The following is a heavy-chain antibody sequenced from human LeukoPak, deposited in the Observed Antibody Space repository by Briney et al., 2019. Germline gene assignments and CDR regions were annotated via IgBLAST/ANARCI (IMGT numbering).Heavy chain of an antibody. J-gene: IGHJ4*02. CDR1: GFIFSSYG. CDR3: ARSYDRSGYYFRMVEY. Sequence: HPGGSLRLSCAASGFIFSSYGMHWVRQAPGKGLEWVAVIWYDGSSKQYADSAKGRFTISRDNSKNTLYLEMNSLRAEDTAVYYCARSYDRSGYYFRMVEYWGQGTLVTVSS. CDR2: IWYDGSSK. V-gene: IGHV3-33*01. D-gene: IGHD3-22*01.